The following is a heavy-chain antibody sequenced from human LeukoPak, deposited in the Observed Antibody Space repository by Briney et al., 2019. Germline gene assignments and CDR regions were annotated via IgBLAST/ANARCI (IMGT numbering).Heavy chain of an antibody. CDR3: ARDSGGYDY. J-gene: IGHJ4*02. CDR1: GIPFSRNW. D-gene: IGHD2-15*01. Sequence: PGGSLSLSCSASGIPFSRNWMSWVRQAPGKGLEWVANINEDGSEPYYVDSVKGRFTISRDNAKSLLYLQLNSLRAEDTAVYYCARDSGGYDYWGQGTLVTVSS. CDR2: INEDGSEP. V-gene: IGHV3-7*01.